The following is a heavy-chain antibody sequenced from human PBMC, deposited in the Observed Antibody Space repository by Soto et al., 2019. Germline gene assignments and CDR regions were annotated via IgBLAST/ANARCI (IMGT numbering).Heavy chain of an antibody. CDR1: GDTFNFYS. D-gene: IGHD3-10*01. CDR2: VNPIVSMS. CDR3: ATSYGSGYRAFDY. J-gene: IGHJ4*02. V-gene: IGHV1-69*04. Sequence: QVQLVQSGAEVKRPGSSVKVSCKASGDTFNFYSINWVRQAPGLGLEWMGRVNPIVSMSNYAQRFQGRVTXTXDXXTTTAYMELSGLRSEDTAIYYCATSYGSGYRAFDYWGQGALVTVSS.